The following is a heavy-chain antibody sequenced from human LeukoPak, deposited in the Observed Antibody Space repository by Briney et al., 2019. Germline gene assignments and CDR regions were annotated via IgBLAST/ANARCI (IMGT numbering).Heavy chain of an antibody. CDR2: MNGEGTTI. V-gene: IGHV3-74*01. CDR1: GFTFNNYW. D-gene: IGHD1-7*01. Sequence: GESLRLSCAASGFTFNNYWLHWVRQAPGKGLMWVSRMNGEGTTIDYADSVKGRFTVSRDYAKNTLFLQMNNLRTEDTALYFCATARNFRFEYWGQGSLVIVSA. J-gene: IGHJ4*02. CDR3: ATARNFRFEY.